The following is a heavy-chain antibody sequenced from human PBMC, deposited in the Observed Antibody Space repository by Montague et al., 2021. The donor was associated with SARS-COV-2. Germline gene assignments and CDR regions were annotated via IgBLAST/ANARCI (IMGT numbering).Heavy chain of an antibody. Sequence: SETLSLTCTVSGGSISSSSYYWCWIRQPPGKGLEWIGNIYYSGSTYYNPSPKSRVTISVDTSKNQFSLKLSSVSAADTAVYYGATLRGGYGGSHDTFEFWGQGTMDTVAS. CDR2: IYYSGST. J-gene: IGHJ3*01. V-gene: IGHV4-39*01. CDR1: GGSISSSSYY. D-gene: IGHD4-23*01. CDR3: ATLRGGYGGSHDTFEF.